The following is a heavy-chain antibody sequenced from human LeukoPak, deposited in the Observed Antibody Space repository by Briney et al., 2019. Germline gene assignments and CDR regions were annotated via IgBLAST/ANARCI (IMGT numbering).Heavy chain of an antibody. CDR3: ARRGYRGGFDY. CDR1: GFTLTDYY. J-gene: IGHJ4*02. Sequence: GGSLRLSRAASGFTLTDYYMSWIRPAPGKGREWVSYISRSRSYTNYADSVKGRFTISRDNAKNSLYLQMNSLRAQDTAVYYCARRGYRGGFDYWGEGTLVTVSS. V-gene: IGHV3-11*03. D-gene: IGHD1-1*01. CDR2: ISRSRSYT.